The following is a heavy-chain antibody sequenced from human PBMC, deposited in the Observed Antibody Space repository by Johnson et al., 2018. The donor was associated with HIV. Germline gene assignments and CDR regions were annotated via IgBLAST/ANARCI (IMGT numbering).Heavy chain of an antibody. CDR2: IYSGGST. J-gene: IGHJ3*02. CDR1: GFTVSSNY. Sequence: VQLVESGGGLIQPGGSLRLSCAASGFTVSSNYMSWVRQAPGKGLEWVSVIYSGGSTYYADSVKGRFTISRDNAKNSLYLQMNSLRAEDTALYYCAKARGIVVVIHPFDIWGQGTVVTVSS. CDR3: AKARGIVVVIHPFDI. D-gene: IGHD3-22*01. V-gene: IGHV3-53*01.